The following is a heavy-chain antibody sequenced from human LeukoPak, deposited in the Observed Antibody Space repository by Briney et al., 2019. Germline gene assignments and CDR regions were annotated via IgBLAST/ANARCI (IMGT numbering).Heavy chain of an antibody. J-gene: IGHJ4*02. CDR2: IYHSGST. V-gene: IGHV4-30-2*01. D-gene: IGHD6-13*01. CDR3: ARVDVSSSWVREVENYFDY. CDR1: GGSISSGGYY. Sequence: SQTLSLTCTVSGGSISSGGYYWRWIRQPPGKGLEWIGYIYHSGSTYYNPSLKSRVTISVDRSKNQFSLKLSSVTAADTAVYYCARVDVSSSWVREVENYFDYWGQGTLVTVSS.